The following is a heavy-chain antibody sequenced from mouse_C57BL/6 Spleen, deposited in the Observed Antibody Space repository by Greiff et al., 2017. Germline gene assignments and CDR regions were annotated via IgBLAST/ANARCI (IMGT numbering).Heavy chain of an antibody. V-gene: IGHV1-78*01. CDR1: GYTFTDHT. CDR2: IYPRDGST. J-gene: IGHJ2*01. Sequence: VQLQESDAELVKPGASVKISCKVSGYTFTDHTIHWMKQRPEQGLEWIGNIYPRDGSTKYNEKFKGKATLTADKSSSTAYMHLNSLTSEDSAVYFCARVALYYDYDPFDYWCQGTTLTVSS. D-gene: IGHD2-4*01. CDR3: ARVALYYDYDPFDY.